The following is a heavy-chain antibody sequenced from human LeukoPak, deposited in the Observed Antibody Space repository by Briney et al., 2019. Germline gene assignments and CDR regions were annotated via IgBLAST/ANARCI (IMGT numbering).Heavy chain of an antibody. CDR3: AVGYCSSTSCYLTSALDI. CDR1: GGSISSGDYY. D-gene: IGHD2-2*01. Sequence: SQTLSLTCTVSGGSISSGDYYWSWIRQPSGKGLEWIGYIYYSGSTYYNPSLKSRVTISVDTSKNQFSLKLSSVTAADTAVYYCAVGYCSSTSCYLTSALDIWGQGTMVTVSS. CDR2: IYYSGST. V-gene: IGHV4-30-4*01. J-gene: IGHJ3*02.